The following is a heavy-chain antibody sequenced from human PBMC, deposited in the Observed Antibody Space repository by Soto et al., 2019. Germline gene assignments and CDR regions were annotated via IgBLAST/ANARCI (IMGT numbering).Heavy chain of an antibody. D-gene: IGHD2-8*01. V-gene: IGHV3-23*01. Sequence: EVQLLQSGGGLAQPGTSLRLSCAASGFTFKYYAMTWVRQAPGKGLEWVSTISGSGVKTDYAGSVKGRFRVARDNSKDTLYLQMDSLRADDTALYYCARESKWYGGQYFQDWCQGTLVTVSS. CDR2: ISGSGVKT. J-gene: IGHJ1*01. CDR1: GFTFKYYA. CDR3: ARESKWYGGQYFQD.